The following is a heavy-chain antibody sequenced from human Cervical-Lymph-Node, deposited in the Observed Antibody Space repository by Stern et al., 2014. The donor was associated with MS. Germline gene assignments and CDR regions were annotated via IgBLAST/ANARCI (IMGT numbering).Heavy chain of an antibody. D-gene: IGHD1-26*01. CDR1: GFTFNPYW. J-gene: IGHJ4*02. V-gene: IGHV3-7*01. CDR3: GTGSHYDY. Sequence: VQLVESGGGLVQPGGSLRLSCAASGFTFNPYWMTWVRQAPGKGLEWVANIKQDGGETYHVDPVQGRFTISADNAQHPLYLQMSSLRAEDTAVYYCGTGSHYDYWGQGTLVTVSS. CDR2: IKQDGGET.